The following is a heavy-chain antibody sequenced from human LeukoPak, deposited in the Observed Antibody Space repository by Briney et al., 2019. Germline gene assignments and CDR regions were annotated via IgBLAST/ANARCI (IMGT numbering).Heavy chain of an antibody. J-gene: IGHJ4*02. Sequence: PSETPSLTCTVSGYSISTGYYWGWIRQPPGKGLEWIGSIYHSGSTYYNPSLKSRVTISVDTSNNQFSLKLSSVTAADTAVYYCARSSAYYYDSSGYGYFDYWGQGTLVTVSS. CDR3: ARSSAYYYDSSGYGYFDY. CDR1: GYSISTGYY. D-gene: IGHD3-22*01. CDR2: IYHSGST. V-gene: IGHV4-38-2*02.